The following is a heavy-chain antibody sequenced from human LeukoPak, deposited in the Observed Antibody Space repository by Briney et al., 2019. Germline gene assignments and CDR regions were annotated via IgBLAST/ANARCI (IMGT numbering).Heavy chain of an antibody. V-gene: IGHV4-34*01. CDR1: GGSFSGYY. J-gene: IGHJ2*01. CDR3: ARGGRDSSWYWYFDI. D-gene: IGHD6-13*01. CDR2: INHSEST. Sequence: SETLSLTCAVYGGSFSGYYWSWIRQPPGKGLEWIGEINHSESTNYNPSLKSRVTISVDTSKNQFSLKLSSVTAADTAVYYCARGGRDSSWYWYFDIWGRGTLVTVSS.